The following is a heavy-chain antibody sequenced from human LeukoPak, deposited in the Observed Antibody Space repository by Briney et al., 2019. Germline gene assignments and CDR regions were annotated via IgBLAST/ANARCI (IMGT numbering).Heavy chain of an antibody. Sequence: ASVKVSCKASGYTFTSYYMHWVRQAPGQGLEWMGIINPSGGSTSYAQKFQGRVTMTRDMSTSTVYMELSSLRSEDTAVYYCARAPFGVVILNWFDPWGQGTLVTVSS. D-gene: IGHD3-3*01. CDR3: ARAPFGVVILNWFDP. CDR2: INPSGGST. J-gene: IGHJ5*02. CDR1: GYTFTSYY. V-gene: IGHV1-46*01.